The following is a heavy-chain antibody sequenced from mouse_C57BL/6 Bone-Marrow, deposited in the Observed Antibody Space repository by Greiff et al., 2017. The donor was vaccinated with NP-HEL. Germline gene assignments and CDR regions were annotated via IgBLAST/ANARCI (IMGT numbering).Heavy chain of an antibody. D-gene: IGHD2-4*01. CDR1: GFTFTDYY. V-gene: IGHV7-3*01. CDR2: IRNKANGYTT. CDR3: ARGDYDIDY. Sequence: EVKVVESGGGLVQPGGSLSLSCAASGFTFTDYYMSWVRQPPGKALEWLGFIRNKANGYTTEYSASVKGRFTISRDNSQSILYLQMNALRAEDSATYYCARGDYDIDYWGQGTTLTVSS. J-gene: IGHJ2*01.